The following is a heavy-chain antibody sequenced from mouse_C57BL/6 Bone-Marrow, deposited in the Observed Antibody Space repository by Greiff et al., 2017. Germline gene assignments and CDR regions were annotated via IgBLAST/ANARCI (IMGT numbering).Heavy chain of an antibody. V-gene: IGHV1-85*01. D-gene: IGHD2-2*01. CDR1: GYTFTSYD. CDR3: ASYTMVPPVDY. J-gene: IGHJ2*01. Sequence: VQLQQSGPELVKPGASVKLSCKASGYTFTSYDINWVKQRPGKGLEWIGWIYPRDGSTKYNEKLKGKATLTVDPSTSTAYMELHSLTSEDAAVYFCASYTMVPPVDYWGQGTTLTVSS. CDR2: IYPRDGST.